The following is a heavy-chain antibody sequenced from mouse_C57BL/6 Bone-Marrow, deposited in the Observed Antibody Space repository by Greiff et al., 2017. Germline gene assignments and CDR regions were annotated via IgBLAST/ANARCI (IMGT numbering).Heavy chain of an antibody. CDR3: TTYYYGSRHAMDY. CDR2: IGPENGDT. V-gene: IGHV14-4*01. D-gene: IGHD1-1*01. Sequence: VQLQQSGAELVRPGASVKLSCTASGFNIKDDYMHWVKQRPEQGLEWIGWIGPENGDTEYASKFQGKATITADTSSNTAYLQHSSLTSEDTAVCYGTTYYYGSRHAMDYWGQGTSVTVSS. CDR1: GFNIKDDY. J-gene: IGHJ4*01.